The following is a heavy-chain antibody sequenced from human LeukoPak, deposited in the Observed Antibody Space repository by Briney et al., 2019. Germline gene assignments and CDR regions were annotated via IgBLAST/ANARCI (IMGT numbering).Heavy chain of an antibody. V-gene: IGHV3-64D*09. J-gene: IGHJ5*02. CDR1: GFTFSIYD. D-gene: IGHD3-22*01. CDR3: VKLDGEYYHET. Sequence: GGSLRLSCSAFGFTFSIYDMHWVRQAPGKGLEYVSAISNNGDSTYYADSVKGRFTISRDNSKNTLFLRMSSLRTEDTAMYYCVKLDGEYYHETWGQGSLVTVSS. CDR2: ISNNGDST.